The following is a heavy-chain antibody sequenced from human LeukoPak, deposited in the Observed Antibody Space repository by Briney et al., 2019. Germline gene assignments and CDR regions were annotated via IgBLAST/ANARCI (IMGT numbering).Heavy chain of an antibody. Sequence: GGSLRLSCAASGFTFSSYAMSWVRQAPGKGLEWVSGISGSGTRTSYADSVRGRFTISRDNSKNTLYLQMNGLRAEDTAVYYCTTDPGGYSSSWPWRFDYWGQGTLVTVSS. CDR3: TTDPGGYSSSWPWRFDY. J-gene: IGHJ4*02. V-gene: IGHV3-23*01. CDR1: GFTFSSYA. D-gene: IGHD6-13*01. CDR2: ISGSGTRT.